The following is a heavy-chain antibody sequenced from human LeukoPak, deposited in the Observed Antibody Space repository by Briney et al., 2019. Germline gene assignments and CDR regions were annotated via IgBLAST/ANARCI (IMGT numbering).Heavy chain of an antibody. V-gene: IGHV1-18*01. CDR3: ARGRPHSTMDV. CDR2: ISTYNGNT. J-gene: IGHJ6*02. Sequence: ASVKVSCKTSGYTFSSYGIIWVRQAPGQGLEWMGWISTYNGNTNYAQRLQGRVTMTTDTSTSTAYMELRSLRSDDTAVYYCARGRPHSTMDVWGQGTTVTVSS. D-gene: IGHD2-21*01. CDR1: GYTFSSYG.